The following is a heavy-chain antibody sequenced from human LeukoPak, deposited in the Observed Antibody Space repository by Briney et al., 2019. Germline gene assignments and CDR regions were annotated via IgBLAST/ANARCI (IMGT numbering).Heavy chain of an antibody. CDR2: ISWNSGSI. CDR1: GFTFDDYA. D-gene: IGHD3-22*01. V-gene: IGHV3-9*01. J-gene: IGHJ3*02. CDR3: AKALSYYYDQGAFDI. Sequence: GGSLRLSCAASGFTFDDYAMHWVRQAPGKGLEWVSGISWNSGSIGYADSVKGRFTISRDNAKNSLYLQMNSLRAEDTALYYCAKALSYYYDQGAFDIWGQGTMVTVSS.